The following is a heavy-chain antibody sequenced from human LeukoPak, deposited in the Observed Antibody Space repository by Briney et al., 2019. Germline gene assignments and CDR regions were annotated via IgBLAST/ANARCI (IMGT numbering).Heavy chain of an antibody. CDR3: AKGEQLGY. CDR2: ISYDGSNK. Sequence: QAGGSLRLSCAASGFTFSSYAMHWVRQAPGKGLEWVAVISYDGSNKYYADSVKGRFTISRDNSKNTLYLQMNSLRAEDTAVYYCAKGEQLGYWGQGTLVTVSS. D-gene: IGHD6-6*01. V-gene: IGHV3-30*04. CDR1: GFTFSSYA. J-gene: IGHJ4*02.